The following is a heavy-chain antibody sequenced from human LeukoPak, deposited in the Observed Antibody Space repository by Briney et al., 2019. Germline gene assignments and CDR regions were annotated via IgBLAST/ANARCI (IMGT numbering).Heavy chain of an antibody. D-gene: IGHD3-9*01. J-gene: IGHJ6*02. CDR2: ISSNGGST. CDR1: GFTFSSYA. V-gene: IGHV3-64D*06. CDR3: VKGMEDYDILTGVLDV. Sequence: GGSLRLSCSASGFTFSSYAMHWVRQAPGKGLEYVSAISSNGGSTYYADSVEGRFTISRDNSKNTLYLQMSSLRAEDTAVYYCVKGMEDYDILTGVLDVWGQGTTVTVSS.